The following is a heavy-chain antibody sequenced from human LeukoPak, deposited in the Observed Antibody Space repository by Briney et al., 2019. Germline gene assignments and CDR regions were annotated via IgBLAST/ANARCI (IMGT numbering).Heavy chain of an antibody. D-gene: IGHD3-22*01. CDR3: ARDITHSSGYYYQSNWFDP. Sequence: ASVKVSCKASGYTFTSYGISWVRQAPGQGLEWMGWISAYNGNTNYAQKLQGRVTMTTDTSTSTAYMELRSLRSVDTAVYYCARDITHSSGYYYQSNWFDPWGQGTLVTVSS. V-gene: IGHV1-18*01. CDR1: GYTFTSYG. J-gene: IGHJ5*02. CDR2: ISAYNGNT.